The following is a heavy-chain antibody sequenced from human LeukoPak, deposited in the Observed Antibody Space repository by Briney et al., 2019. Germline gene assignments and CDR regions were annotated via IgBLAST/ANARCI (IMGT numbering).Heavy chain of an antibody. CDR2: IYYSGST. CDR1: GGSISSYY. J-gene: IGHJ4*02. CDR3: ASPSPGSGWYEAGYFDY. D-gene: IGHD6-19*01. Sequence: TSETLSLTCTVSGGSISSYYWSWIRQPPGKGLEWIGSIYYSGSTYYNPSLKSRVTISVDTSKNQFSLKLSSVTAADTAVYYCASPSPGSGWYEAGYFDYWGQGTLVTVSS. V-gene: IGHV4-59*05.